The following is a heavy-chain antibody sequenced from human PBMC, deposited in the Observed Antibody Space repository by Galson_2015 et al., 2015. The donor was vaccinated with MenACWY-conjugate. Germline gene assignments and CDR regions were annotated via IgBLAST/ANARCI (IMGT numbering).Heavy chain of an antibody. CDR3: ARVGISGSYY. J-gene: IGHJ4*02. D-gene: IGHD1-26*01. CDR1: GFTFSDYY. Sequence: SLRLSCAASGFTFSDYYMSWIRQAPGKGLEWVSYISSSSSYTNCADSVKGRFTISRDNAKNSLYLQMNSLRAEDTAVYYCARVGISGSYYGGQGTLVPVSS. V-gene: IGHV3-11*06. CDR2: ISSSSSYT.